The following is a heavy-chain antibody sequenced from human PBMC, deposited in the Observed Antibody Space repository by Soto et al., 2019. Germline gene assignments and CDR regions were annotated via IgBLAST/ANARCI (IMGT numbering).Heavy chain of an antibody. D-gene: IGHD3-10*01. CDR2: IWYDGSNK. CDR1: GFSFSDFG. Sequence: QMQMVESGGGVVQPGGSLRLSCAASGFSFSDFGMHWVRQAPGKGLEWVAIIWYDGSNKYYADSVKGRFTISRDNPKNTVFLHMTSVGAEDTAMYYCAAGEPHHFRGQGTLVTVSS. CDR3: AAGEPHHF. J-gene: IGHJ4*02. V-gene: IGHV3-33*01.